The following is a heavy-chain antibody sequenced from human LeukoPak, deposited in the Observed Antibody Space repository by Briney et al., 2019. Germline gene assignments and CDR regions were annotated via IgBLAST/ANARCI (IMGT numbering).Heavy chain of an antibody. Sequence: GGSLRLSCAASGFTFSSYGMHWVRQAPGKGLEWVAFIRYDGGNKYYADSVKGRFTISRDNSKNTLYLQMNSLRAEDTALYHCARTTSVAGTNYYYDMDVWGQGTTVTVSS. CDR1: GFTFSSYG. V-gene: IGHV3-30*02. CDR3: ARTTSVAGTNYYYDMDV. D-gene: IGHD6-19*01. CDR2: IRYDGGNK. J-gene: IGHJ6*02.